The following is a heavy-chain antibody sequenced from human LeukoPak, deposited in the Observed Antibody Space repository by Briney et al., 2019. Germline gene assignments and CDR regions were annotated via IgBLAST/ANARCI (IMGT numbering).Heavy chain of an antibody. D-gene: IGHD2-2*01. CDR2: INSDGSST. Sequence: PGGSLRLSCAASGFTVSSNYMSWVRQAPGKGLVWVSRINSDGSSTSYADSVKGRFTISRDNAKNTLYLQMNSLRAEDTAVYYCARIEAGYCSSTSCPYYFDYWGQGTLVTVSS. CDR1: GFTVSSNY. V-gene: IGHV3-74*01. CDR3: ARIEAGYCSSTSCPYYFDY. J-gene: IGHJ4*02.